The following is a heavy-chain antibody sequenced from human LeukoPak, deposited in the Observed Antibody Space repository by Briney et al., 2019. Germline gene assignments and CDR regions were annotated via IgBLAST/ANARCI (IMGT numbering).Heavy chain of an antibody. J-gene: IGHJ4*02. D-gene: IGHD6-19*01. CDR1: GFTFSSYS. CDR3: TTGGWDQYYFDY. CDR2: IKSKTDGGTT. V-gene: IGHV3-15*01. Sequence: GGSLRLSCAASGFTFSSYSMNWVRQAPGKGLEWVGRIKSKTDGGTTDYAAPVKGRFTISRDDSKNTLYLQMNSLKTEDTAVYYCTTGGWDQYYFDYWGQGTLVTVSS.